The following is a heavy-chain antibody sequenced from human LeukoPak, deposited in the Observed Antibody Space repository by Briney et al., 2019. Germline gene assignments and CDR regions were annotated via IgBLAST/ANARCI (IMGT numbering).Heavy chain of an antibody. Sequence: GGSLRLSCAASGFTVSNNFMSWVRQAPGKGLEWVSVIYSGGYTYYAESVKDRFTISRDNSKNTLYLQTNNLRVEDTAVYYCAREYGSGWYFDYWGQGTLVTVSS. CDR3: AREYGSGWYFDY. V-gene: IGHV3-66*01. CDR1: GFTVSNNF. D-gene: IGHD6-19*01. J-gene: IGHJ4*02. CDR2: IYSGGYT.